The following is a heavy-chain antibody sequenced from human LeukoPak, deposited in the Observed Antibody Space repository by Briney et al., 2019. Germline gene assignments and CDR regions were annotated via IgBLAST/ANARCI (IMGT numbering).Heavy chain of an antibody. CDR3: ARDGSDYYDSSGYYYFDY. J-gene: IGHJ4*02. V-gene: IGHV3-21*01. CDR1: GFTFSSYS. Sequence: GGSLRLPCAASGFTFSSYSMNWVRQAPGKGLEWVSSISSSSSYIYYADSVKGRFTISRDNAKNSLYLQMNSLRAEDTDVYYCARDGSDYYDSSGYYYFDYRGQGTLVTVSS. D-gene: IGHD3-22*01. CDR2: ISSSSSYI.